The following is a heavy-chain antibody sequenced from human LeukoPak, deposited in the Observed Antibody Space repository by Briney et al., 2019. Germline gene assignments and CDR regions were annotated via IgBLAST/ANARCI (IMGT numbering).Heavy chain of an antibody. CDR2: ISYDGSNK. D-gene: IGHD6-6*01. J-gene: IGHJ4*02. CDR3: AREGSSSIFRPMGDY. Sequence: GGSLRLSCAASGFTFSSYAMHWVRQAPGKGLEWVAFISYDGSNKYYADSVKGRFTISRDNSKNTLYLQMNSLRAEDTAVYYCAREGSSSIFRPMGDYWGQGTLVTVSS. CDR1: GFTFSSYA. V-gene: IGHV3-30-3*01.